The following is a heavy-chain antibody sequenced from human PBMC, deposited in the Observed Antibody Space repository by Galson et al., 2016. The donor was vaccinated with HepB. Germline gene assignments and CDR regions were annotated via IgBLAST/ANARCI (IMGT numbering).Heavy chain of an antibody. J-gene: IGHJ5*02. Sequence: SLRLSFAASGFTFTDYYMSWIRQAPGKGPEWVSYISQSGHDTNYHDSVRGRFIISRDNAKNSVYLQMNSLRVEDTGVYYCVMTARVAAAWGQGTLVTVSS. D-gene: IGHD6-25*01. CDR1: GFTFTDYY. CDR2: ISQSGHDT. CDR3: VMTARVAAA. V-gene: IGHV3-11*06.